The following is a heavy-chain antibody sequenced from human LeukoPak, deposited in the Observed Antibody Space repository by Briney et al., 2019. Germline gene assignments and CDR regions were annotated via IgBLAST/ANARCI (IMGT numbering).Heavy chain of an antibody. CDR2: IWYDGSDR. CDR1: GFTFSNYG. Sequence: GGSLRLSCAASGFTFSNYGMHWVRQAPGKGLEWVAFIWYDGSDRNYADSVKGRFTISRDNSKNTLYLQMNNLRTEDTAVCYCARDRGDRSGWYGPLEWGQGTLVTVSS. V-gene: IGHV3-30*02. J-gene: IGHJ4*02. CDR3: ARDRGDRSGWYGPLE. D-gene: IGHD6-19*01.